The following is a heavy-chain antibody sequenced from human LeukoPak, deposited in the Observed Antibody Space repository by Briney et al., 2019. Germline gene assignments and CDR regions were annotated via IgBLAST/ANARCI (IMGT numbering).Heavy chain of an antibody. J-gene: IGHJ4*02. CDR2: ISGSGGST. CDR1: GFTLSSYA. CDR3: AKAGYYDSGSSYTHGEVSYFDN. V-gene: IGHV3-23*01. Sequence: PRGSLRLSCAASGFTLSSYAMSWVRQAPGKGLEWVSAISGSGGSTYYADSVKGRFTISRDNSKNTLYLQMNSLRAEDTAVYYCAKAGYYDSGSSYTHGEVSYFDNWGQGTLVTVSS. D-gene: IGHD3-10*01.